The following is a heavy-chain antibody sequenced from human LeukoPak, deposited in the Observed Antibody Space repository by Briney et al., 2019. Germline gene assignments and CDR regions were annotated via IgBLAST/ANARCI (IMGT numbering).Heavy chain of an antibody. D-gene: IGHD1-26*01. Sequence: KASETLSLTCAVYGGSFSGYYWSWIRQPPGKGLEWIGEINHSGSTNYNPSLKSRVTISVDTSKNQFSLKLSSVTAADTAVYYCARGRRMGAIDYWGQGTLVTVSS. V-gene: IGHV4-34*01. CDR3: ARGRRMGAIDY. CDR1: GGSFSGYY. CDR2: INHSGST. J-gene: IGHJ4*02.